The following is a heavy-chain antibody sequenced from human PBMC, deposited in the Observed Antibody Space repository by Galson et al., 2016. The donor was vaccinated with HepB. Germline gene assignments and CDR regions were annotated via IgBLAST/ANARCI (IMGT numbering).Heavy chain of an antibody. D-gene: IGHD6-13*01. CDR3: ASSGYSGS. V-gene: IGHV3-23*01. CDR1: GFIFSNSV. J-gene: IGHJ4*02. CDR2: TSTLVDST. Sequence: SLRLSCAASGFIFSNSVMSWVRQAPGKGLEWVSVTSTLVDSTYYADSVKGRFTVSRDNSKNTVYLQMNSLRAEDTAVYYCASSGYSGSWGQGTLVTVSS.